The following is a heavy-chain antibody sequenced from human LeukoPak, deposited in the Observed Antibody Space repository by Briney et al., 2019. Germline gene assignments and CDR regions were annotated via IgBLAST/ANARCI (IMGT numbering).Heavy chain of an antibody. CDR3: ARGGYSYGYSNLDVFDY. Sequence: SETLSLTCAVYGGSFSGYYWSWIRQPPGKGLEWTGEINHSGSTNYNPSLKSRVTISVDTSKNQFSLKLSSVTAADTAVYYCARGGYSYGYSNLDVFDYWGQGTLVTVSS. CDR1: GGSFSGYY. V-gene: IGHV4-34*01. J-gene: IGHJ4*02. D-gene: IGHD5-18*01. CDR2: INHSGST.